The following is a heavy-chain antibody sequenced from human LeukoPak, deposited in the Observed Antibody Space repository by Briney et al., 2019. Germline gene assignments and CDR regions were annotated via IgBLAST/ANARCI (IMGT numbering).Heavy chain of an antibody. D-gene: IGHD3-3*01. CDR1: GGSISSTSYY. J-gene: IGHJ6*01. Sequence: ETLSLTRAVPGGSISSTSYYCGWIHHPPGKGLEWIGRIYYSVRTYYNPSLRSRVTISVATSKNQFSLKLSSVNAATTPAYSCARQGPGWPVLFLGAEYYYYGMDVWGQGTTVTVSS. V-gene: IGHV4-39*01. CDR3: ARQGPGWPVLFLGAEYYYYGMDV. CDR2: IYYSVRT.